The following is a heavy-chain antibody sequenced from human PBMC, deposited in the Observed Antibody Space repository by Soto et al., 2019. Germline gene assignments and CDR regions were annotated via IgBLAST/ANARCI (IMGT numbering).Heavy chain of an antibody. CDR2: IYYSGST. CDR1: GGSINSGGYY. J-gene: IGHJ4*02. V-gene: IGHV4-31*03. D-gene: IGHD2-21*02. CDR3: ARLSLGDCYFDY. Sequence: QVQLQESGPGLVKPSQTLSLTCTVSGGSINSGGYYWSWIRQHPGKGLEWIGYIYYSGSTYYNPSLKSRVTISVDTSKNQFSLKLSSVTAADTAVYYCARLSLGDCYFDYWGQGTLVTVSS.